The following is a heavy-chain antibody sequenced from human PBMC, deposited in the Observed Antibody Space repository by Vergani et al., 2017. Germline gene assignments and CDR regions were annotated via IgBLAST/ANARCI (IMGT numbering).Heavy chain of an antibody. D-gene: IGHD2-2*02. V-gene: IGHV4-34*01. CDR2: INHSGST. Sequence: QVQLQQWGAGLLKPSETLSLTCAVYGGSFSGYYWSWIRQPPGKGLEWIGEINHSGSTNYNPSLKCRVTISVDTSKTQFSLKLSSVTAADTAVYYCARVRYTYYYYMDVWGKGTTVTVSS. CDR1: GGSFSGYY. CDR3: ARVRYTYYYYMDV. J-gene: IGHJ6*03.